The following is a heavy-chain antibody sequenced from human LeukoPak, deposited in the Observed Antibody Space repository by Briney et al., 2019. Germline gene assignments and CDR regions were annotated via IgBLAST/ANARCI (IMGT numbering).Heavy chain of an antibody. J-gene: IGHJ6*02. CDR1: GLTVSSNY. Sequence: PGGSLRLSCAASGLTVSSNYISWVRQAPGKGLEWVSVIYSGGSTYADSVKGRFTISRDNSKNTLYLQMNSLRPEDTAVYYCARDLPPAPWNGMDVWGQGTTVTVSS. CDR2: IYSGGST. CDR3: ARDLPPAPWNGMDV. D-gene: IGHD2-2*01. V-gene: IGHV3-53*01.